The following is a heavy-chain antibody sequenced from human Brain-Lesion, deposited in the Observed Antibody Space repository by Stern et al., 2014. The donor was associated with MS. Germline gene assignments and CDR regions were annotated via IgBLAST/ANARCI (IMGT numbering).Heavy chain of an antibody. CDR3: ATLAPGAGGNYYRHFDY. CDR1: GYTLTELS. V-gene: IGHV1-24*01. D-gene: IGHD1-26*01. Sequence: QMQLVQSGAEVKKPGASVTVSCRVSGYTLTELSMHWVRQAPRKGLEWMGGFDPEDGETIYAQKFQGRVTRTEDTSTDTAYMELSSLRSEDTAVYYCATLAPGAGGNYYRHFDYWGQGTLVTVSS. CDR2: FDPEDGET. J-gene: IGHJ4*02.